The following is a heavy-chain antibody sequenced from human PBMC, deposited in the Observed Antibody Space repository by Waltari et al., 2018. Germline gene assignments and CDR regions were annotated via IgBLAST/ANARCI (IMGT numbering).Heavy chain of an antibody. Sequence: SGFTFSSYVINWVRQAPGGGLEWIAGISGGGSSTYYADSVKGRFTISRDNSKKTVFLQMSSLRAEDTAVYYCARCRSVAFSFYYYSMEVWGQGTTVSVSS. CDR2: ISGGGSST. J-gene: IGHJ6*02. V-gene: IGHV3-23*01. CDR3: ARCRSVAFSFYYYSMEV. D-gene: IGHD3-10*01. CDR1: GFTFSSYV.